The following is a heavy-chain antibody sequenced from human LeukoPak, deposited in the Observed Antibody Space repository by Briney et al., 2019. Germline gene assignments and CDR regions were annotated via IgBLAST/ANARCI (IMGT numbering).Heavy chain of an antibody. CDR1: GGSFSGYY. CDR3: AGQLSWFDP. V-gene: IGHV4-34*01. J-gene: IGHJ5*02. CDR2: INHSGST. Sequence: PSETLSLTCAVYGGSFSGYYWSWIRQPPGKGLEWIGEINHSGSTNYNPSLKSRVTISVDTSKNQFSLKLSSVTAADTAVYYCAGQLSWFDPWGQGTLVTVSS.